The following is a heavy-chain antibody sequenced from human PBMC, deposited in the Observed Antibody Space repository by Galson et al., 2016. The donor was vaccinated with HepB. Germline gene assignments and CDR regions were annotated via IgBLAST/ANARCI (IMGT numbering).Heavy chain of an antibody. J-gene: IGHJ4*02. D-gene: IGHD2-2*01. CDR1: GYTLINYA. V-gene: IGHV1-3*01. Sequence: SVKVSCKASGYTLINYATHWVRQAPGQRLEWMGWINVGNGNTKYSQKFQGRVTITRDTSASTAYMELSSLRSEDTAVYYCARGFPAATIDYWGQGTLVTVSS. CDR3: ARGFPAATIDY. CDR2: INVGNGNT.